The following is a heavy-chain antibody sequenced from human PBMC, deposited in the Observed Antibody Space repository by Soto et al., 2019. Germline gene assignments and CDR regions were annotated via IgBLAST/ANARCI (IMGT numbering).Heavy chain of an antibody. CDR3: ALRCMAVVPEY. J-gene: IGHJ4*02. CDR2: LYYGRSA. D-gene: IGHD3-22*01. CDR1: GDSISSYY. V-gene: IGHV4-59*01. Sequence: QVQLQESGPGLVKPSETLSLTCAVSGDSISSYYCMWIRQPPGKGLESIGYLYYGRSANYNPSLTSRFTLSVDTSTNQCSLTLSSMTAADTAVFYCALRCMAVVPEYWGQGTLVTVSS.